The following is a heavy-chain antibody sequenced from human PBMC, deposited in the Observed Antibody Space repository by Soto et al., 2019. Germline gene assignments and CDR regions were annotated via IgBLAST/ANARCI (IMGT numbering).Heavy chain of an antibody. Sequence: SVKVSCKASGGTFSSYAISWVRQAPGQGLEWMGGIIPIFGTANYAQKFQGRVTITADESTSTAYMELSSLRSEDTAVYYCARTDIVVVPAAGPGPAAYWGQGTLVTVSS. V-gene: IGHV1-69*13. J-gene: IGHJ4*02. CDR2: IIPIFGTA. D-gene: IGHD2-2*01. CDR1: GGTFSSYA. CDR3: ARTDIVVVPAAGPGPAAY.